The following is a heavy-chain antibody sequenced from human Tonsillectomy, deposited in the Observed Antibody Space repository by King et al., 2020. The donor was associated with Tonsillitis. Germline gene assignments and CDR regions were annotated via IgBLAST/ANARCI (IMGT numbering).Heavy chain of an antibody. CDR1: GVSISNFY. Sequence: QVQLQESGPGLVKPSETLSLTCTVSGVSISNFYWSWIRQPAGKGLEWVGRIYTSGSANYNPPLKIRVTMSGDTSKNQFSLRLNSVTAADTAVYYCARLQYYDSSGYSSGYMDVWGKGTTVTVSS. D-gene: IGHD3-22*01. V-gene: IGHV4-4*07. CDR3: ARLQYYDSSGYSSGYMDV. J-gene: IGHJ6*03. CDR2: IYTSGSA.